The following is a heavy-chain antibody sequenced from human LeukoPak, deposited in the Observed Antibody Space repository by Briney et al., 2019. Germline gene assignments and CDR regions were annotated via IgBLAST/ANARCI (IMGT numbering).Heavy chain of an antibody. J-gene: IGHJ4*02. V-gene: IGHV1-2*02. D-gene: IGHD5-18*01. Sequence: ASVKVSCKASGYTFTGYYMHWVRQAPGQGLEWMGWINPNSGGINYAQKFQGRVTMTRDTSISTAYMELSRLRSDDTAVYCCARDPGGRDTAMEFDYWGQGTLVTVSS. CDR2: INPNSGGI. CDR3: ARDPGGRDTAMEFDY. CDR1: GYTFTGYY.